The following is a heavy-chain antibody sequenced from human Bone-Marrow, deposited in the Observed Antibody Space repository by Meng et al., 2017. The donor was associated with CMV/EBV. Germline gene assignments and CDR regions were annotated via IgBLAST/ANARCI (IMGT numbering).Heavy chain of an antibody. Sequence: GESLKISCAVSGFTVSRKSVRWVRQAPGEGLEWVSVIYSGGSTYYADSVKGRFTISRDNSKNTLYLQMNSLRAEDTAVYYCARVDGDFWSGYFCDYWGQGTLVTVSS. CDR3: ARVDGDFWSGYFCDY. V-gene: IGHV3-53*01. D-gene: IGHD3-3*01. CDR2: IYSGGST. J-gene: IGHJ4*02. CDR1: GFTVSRKS.